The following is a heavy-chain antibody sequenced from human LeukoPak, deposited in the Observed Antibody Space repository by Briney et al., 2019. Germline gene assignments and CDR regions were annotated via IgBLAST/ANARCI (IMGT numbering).Heavy chain of an antibody. CDR2: IKKDGSEK. CDR1: GFTFSSYW. Sequence: GGSLRLSCEASGFTFSSYWMSWVRQAPGKGLEWVANIKKDGSEKYYVDSVKGRFTISRDNAKTSLYLQMNSLRAEDTAVYYCARHLSGVTGYTYGRGIDYWGQGTLVTASS. D-gene: IGHD5-18*01. V-gene: IGHV3-7*01. CDR3: ARHLSGVTGYTYGRGIDY. J-gene: IGHJ4*02.